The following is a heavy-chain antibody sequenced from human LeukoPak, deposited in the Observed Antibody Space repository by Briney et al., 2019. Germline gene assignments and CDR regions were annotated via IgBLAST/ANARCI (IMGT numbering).Heavy chain of an antibody. CDR2: ISSSGSII. J-gene: IGHJ6*03. CDR3: ARGRVVPAAWANYYYYMDV. D-gene: IGHD2-2*01. V-gene: IGHV3-11*01. Sequence: GGSLRLSCAASGFTFSDYYMSWIRQAPGKGLEWVSYISSSGSIIYYADSVKGRFTISRDNAKNSLYLQMNSLRAEDTAVYYCARGRVVPAAWANYYYYMDVWGKGTTVTVSS. CDR1: GFTFSDYY.